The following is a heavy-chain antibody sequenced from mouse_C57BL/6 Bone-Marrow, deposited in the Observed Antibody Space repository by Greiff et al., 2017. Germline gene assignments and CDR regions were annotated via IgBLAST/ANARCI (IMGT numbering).Heavy chain of an antibody. CDR2: IYPGSGST. V-gene: IGHV1-55*01. J-gene: IGHJ1*03. Sequence: QVQLQQPGAELVKPGASVKMSCKASGYNFTSYWITWVKQRPGQGLEWIGDIYPGSGSTNYNVKFKSKATLTVDTSSSTAYMQLSSLTSEDSAVYYCARDYYGRGYCDVWGTGTTVTVSS. CDR1: GYNFTSYW. CDR3: ARDYYGRGYCDV. D-gene: IGHD1-1*01.